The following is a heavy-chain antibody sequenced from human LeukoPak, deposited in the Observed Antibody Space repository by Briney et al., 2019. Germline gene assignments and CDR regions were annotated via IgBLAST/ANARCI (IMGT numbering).Heavy chain of an antibody. D-gene: IGHD3-10*01. J-gene: IGHJ4*02. V-gene: IGHV3-30-3*01. CDR2: ISSDGSNE. Sequence: GRSLRLSCAASGFTFSIYVLHWVRQAPGKGLEWVAVISSDGSNEYYAGSVKGRFTISRDNSKSTLYLQMNSLRAEDTAVYYCAKGSYYYGSGTDRRYFDYWGQGTLVTVSS. CDR3: AKGSYYYGSGTDRRYFDY. CDR1: GFTFSIYV.